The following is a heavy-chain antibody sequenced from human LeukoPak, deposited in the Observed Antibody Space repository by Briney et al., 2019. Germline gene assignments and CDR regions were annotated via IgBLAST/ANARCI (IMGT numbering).Heavy chain of an antibody. D-gene: IGHD4-17*01. CDR3: ATDYGDYEPIDY. CDR1: GVSLSNYA. CDR2: ISFDGTNK. Sequence: GWSLRLSCTASGVSLSNYAMHWVRRPPGRGLEWVAVISFDGTNKYYGDSVEGRFSVSRDNSKNTLYLQMNSLRPDDTAMYYCATDYGDYEPIDYWGQGTLVTVSS. J-gene: IGHJ4*02. V-gene: IGHV3-30*04.